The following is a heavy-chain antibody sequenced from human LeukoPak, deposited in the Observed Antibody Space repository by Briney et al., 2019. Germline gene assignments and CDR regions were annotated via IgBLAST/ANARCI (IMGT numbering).Heavy chain of an antibody. CDR3: ARGLVGVVAAIDVLDI. CDR2: INHSGST. D-gene: IGHD2-15*01. V-gene: IGHV4-34*01. Sequence: SETLSLTCAVYGGSFSGYYWSWIRQPPGKGLEWIGEINHSGSTNYNPSLKSRVTISVDTSKNQFSLKLSSVTAADTAVYYCARGLVGVVAAIDVLDIWAQGTMFTVSS. J-gene: IGHJ3*02. CDR1: GGSFSGYY.